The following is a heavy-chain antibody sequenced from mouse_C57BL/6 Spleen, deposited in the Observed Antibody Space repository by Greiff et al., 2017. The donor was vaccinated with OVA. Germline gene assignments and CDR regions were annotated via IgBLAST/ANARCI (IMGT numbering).Heavy chain of an antibody. CDR3: ARAGYDGYFDV. CDR1: GYSITSGYY. J-gene: IGHJ1*03. D-gene: IGHD2-2*01. Sequence: DVKLQESGPGLVKPSQSLSLTCSVTGYSITSGYYWNWIRQFPGNKLEWMGYISYDGSNNYNPSLKNRISITRDTSKNQFFLKLNSVTTEDTATYYCARAGYDGYFDVWGTGTTVTVSS. V-gene: IGHV3-6*01. CDR2: ISYDGSN.